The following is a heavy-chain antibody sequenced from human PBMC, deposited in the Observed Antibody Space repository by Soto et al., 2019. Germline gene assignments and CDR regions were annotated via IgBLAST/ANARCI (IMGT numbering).Heavy chain of an antibody. J-gene: IGHJ4*02. Sequence: PGESLKISCKGSGYSFTSYWIGWVRQMPGKGLEWMGIIYPGDSDTRYSPSFQGQVTISADKSISTAYLQWSSLKASDTAMYYCARQDHYYDSSGYSLPHESTPTALDYWGQGTLVTVSS. CDR1: GYSFTSYW. D-gene: IGHD3-22*01. CDR2: IYPGDSDT. V-gene: IGHV5-51*01. CDR3: ARQDHYYDSSGYSLPHESTPTALDY.